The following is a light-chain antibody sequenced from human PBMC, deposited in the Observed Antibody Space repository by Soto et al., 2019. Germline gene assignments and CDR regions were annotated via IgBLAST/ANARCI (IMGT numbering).Light chain of an antibody. CDR3: SSYTSSSTLV. Sequence: QSVLTQPPSASGTPGQRVTISCSGSTSNIGSRTVNWYQQVPGTAPKVVIYSNNQRPSGVPDRFSGSKSGTSASLAISGLQSEDEADYYCSSYTSSSTLVFGGGTKLTVL. CDR2: SNN. J-gene: IGLJ2*01. CDR1: TSNIGSRT. V-gene: IGLV1-44*01.